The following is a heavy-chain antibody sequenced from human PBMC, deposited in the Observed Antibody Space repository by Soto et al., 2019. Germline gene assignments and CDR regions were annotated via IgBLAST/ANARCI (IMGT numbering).Heavy chain of an antibody. J-gene: IGHJ4*02. CDR1: GFTFSSYD. V-gene: IGHV3-30*18. CDR3: AKAFSGDLVDY. Sequence: GGSLRLSCAASGFTFSSYDMHWVRQAPGKGLEWVAVISYDGSNKYYADSVKGRFTISRDNSKNTLYLQMNSLRAEDTAVFYCAKAFSGDLVDYWGQGTLVTVSS. D-gene: IGHD2-21*02. CDR2: ISYDGSNK.